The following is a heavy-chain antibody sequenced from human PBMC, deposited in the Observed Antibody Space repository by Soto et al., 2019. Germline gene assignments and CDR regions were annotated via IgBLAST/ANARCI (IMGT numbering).Heavy chain of an antibody. Sequence: SETLSLTCAVSGYSISSGYYWGWIRQPPGKGLEWIGSIYHSGSTYYNPSLKSRVTISVDPSKNQFSLKLSSVTAADTAVYYCARGGSITTFITSVFDPWGQGTLVTVSS. D-gene: IGHD3-3*01. V-gene: IGHV4-38-2*01. CDR2: IYHSGST. CDR3: ARGGSITTFITSVFDP. J-gene: IGHJ5*02. CDR1: GYSISSGYY.